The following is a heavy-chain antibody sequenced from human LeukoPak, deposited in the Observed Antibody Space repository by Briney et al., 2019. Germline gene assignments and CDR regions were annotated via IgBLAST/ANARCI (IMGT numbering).Heavy chain of an antibody. Sequence: PGGSLRLSCAASGFTFSSYAMHWVRQAPGKGLEWVAVISYDGSNKYYADSVKGRFTIPRDNSKNTLYLQMNSLRAEDTAVYYWARGHGWGIYYNWGVGAFDIWGKGTMVTVS. J-gene: IGHJ3*02. V-gene: IGHV3-30-3*01. D-gene: IGHD3-10*01. CDR3: ARGHGWGIYYNWGVGAFDI. CDR1: GFTFSSYA. CDR2: ISYDGSNK.